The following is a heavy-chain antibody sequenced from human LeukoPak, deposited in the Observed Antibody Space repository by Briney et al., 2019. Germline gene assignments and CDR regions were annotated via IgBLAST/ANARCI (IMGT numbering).Heavy chain of an antibody. Sequence: EASVKVSCKASGGTSSSYAISWVRQAPGQGLEWMGGIIPVFGTAIYAQKFQGRVTITADESTSTAYMALSTLRSEDTAVYYCARAYRRWLQSAAFDYWGQGTLVTVSS. V-gene: IGHV1-69*13. CDR3: ARAYRRWLQSAAFDY. D-gene: IGHD5-24*01. CDR2: IIPVFGTA. CDR1: GGTSSSYA. J-gene: IGHJ4*02.